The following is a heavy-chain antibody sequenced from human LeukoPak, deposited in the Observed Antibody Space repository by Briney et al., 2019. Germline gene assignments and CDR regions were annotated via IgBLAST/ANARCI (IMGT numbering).Heavy chain of an antibody. D-gene: IGHD1-26*01. CDR3: ARGYSGSYGRFDY. CDR2: IYYSGST. V-gene: IGHV4-59*01. CDR1: GGSISSYY. Sequence: SETLSLTCTVSGGSISSYYWSWIRQPPGGGLEWVGYIYYSGSTSYNPSLKSRVTISVDTSKNQFSLKLSSVTAADTAVYYCARGYSGSYGRFDYWGQGTLVTVSS. J-gene: IGHJ4*02.